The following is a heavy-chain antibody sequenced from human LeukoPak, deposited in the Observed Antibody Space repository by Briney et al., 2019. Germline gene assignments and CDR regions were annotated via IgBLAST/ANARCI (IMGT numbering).Heavy chain of an antibody. V-gene: IGHV3-74*01. J-gene: IGHJ4*02. D-gene: IGHD3-22*01. CDR1: GFTFSSHW. CDR2: INSDGSST. Sequence: PGGSLRLSCAASGFTFSSHWMHWDRQAPGKGLVWVSRINSDGSSTSYADSVKGRFTISRDNAKNTLYLQMNSLRAGDTAVYYCSRDQYDSGVGGDWGQGTLVTVSS. CDR3: SRDQYDSGVGGD.